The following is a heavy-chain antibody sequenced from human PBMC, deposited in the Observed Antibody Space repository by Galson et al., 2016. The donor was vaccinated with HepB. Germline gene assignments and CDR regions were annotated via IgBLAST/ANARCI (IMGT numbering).Heavy chain of an antibody. CDR1: GFTFSIYA. J-gene: IGHJ4*02. V-gene: IGHV3-30-3*01. D-gene: IGHD3-3*01. Sequence: SLRLSCAASGFTFSIYAMHWVRQAPGKGLQWVAVISYEGANILYTDSVKGRFTISRDNSKNTLYLQMNSLTAEDTAVYYCARKDFWNDYSVRRPIDYWAREPWSPSPQ. CDR2: ISYEGANI. CDR3: ARKDFWNDYSVRRPIDY.